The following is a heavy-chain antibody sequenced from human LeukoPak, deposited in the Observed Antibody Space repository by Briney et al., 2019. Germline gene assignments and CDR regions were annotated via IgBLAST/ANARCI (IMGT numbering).Heavy chain of an antibody. V-gene: IGHV3-30*18. J-gene: IGHJ6*03. Sequence: GRSLRLSCAASGFTFSSYGMHWVRQAPGKGLEWVAVISYDGSNKYYADSVKGRFTISRDNSKNTLYLQMNSLRAEDTAVYYCAKEMGDIVVVPAALRAYYYYYMDVWGKGTTVTVSS. CDR1: GFTFSSYG. CDR2: ISYDGSNK. CDR3: AKEMGDIVVVPAALRAYYYYYMDV. D-gene: IGHD2-2*01.